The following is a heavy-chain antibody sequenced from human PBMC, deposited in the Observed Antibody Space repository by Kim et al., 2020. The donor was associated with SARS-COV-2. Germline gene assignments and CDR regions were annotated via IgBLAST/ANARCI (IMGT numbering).Heavy chain of an antibody. V-gene: IGHV3-21*04. Sequence: GGSLRLSCAASGFTFSSYSMNWVRQAPGKGLEWVSSISSSSSYIYYADSVKGRFTISRDNAKNSLYLQMNSLRAEDTAVYYCARRKSAGAKGYYGMDVWGQGTTVTVSS. CDR3: ARRKSAGAKGYYGMDV. J-gene: IGHJ6*02. CDR1: GFTFSSYS. CDR2: ISSSSSYI. D-gene: IGHD3-10*01.